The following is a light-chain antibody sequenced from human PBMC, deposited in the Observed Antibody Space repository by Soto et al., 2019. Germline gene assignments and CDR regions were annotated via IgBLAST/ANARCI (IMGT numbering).Light chain of an antibody. Sequence: QSALTQPAPVSGSPGQSITIPCTGTSNDIGGYNYVSWCQQFPGKAPKLIKYDVTNRPSGVSFRFSGSKSGNTASLTISGLQAEDEAGYHCSSYSSTSTRRLFGAGTKVTVL. J-gene: IGLJ1*01. CDR3: SSYSSTSTRRL. CDR1: SNDIGGYNY. CDR2: DVT. V-gene: IGLV2-14*03.